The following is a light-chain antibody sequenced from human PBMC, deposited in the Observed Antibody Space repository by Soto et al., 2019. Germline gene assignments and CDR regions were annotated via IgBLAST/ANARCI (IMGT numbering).Light chain of an antibody. CDR3: QQYGSSPWT. CDR2: GAS. V-gene: IGKV3-20*01. CDR1: QSVSSSY. J-gene: IGKJ1*01. Sequence: EIVLTQSPGTLSLSPGERATLSCRASQSVSSSYLAGYQQKPGQAPRLLIYGASNRATGIPDRISGSGSGTDFTLTISRLEPEDFAVYYCQQYGSSPWTFGQGTKVDIK.